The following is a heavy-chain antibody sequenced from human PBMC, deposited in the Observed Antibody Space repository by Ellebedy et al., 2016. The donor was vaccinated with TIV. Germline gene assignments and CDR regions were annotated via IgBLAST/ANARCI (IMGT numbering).Heavy chain of an antibody. CDR2: ISSSSSTI. V-gene: IGHV3-48*02. D-gene: IGHD2-21*02. J-gene: IGHJ2*01. CDR3: ARENRLVVTAHPNKYWYFDL. Sequence: GESLKISCAASGFTFSSYSMNWVRQAPEKGLEWVSYISSSSSTIYYADSVKGRFTISRDNAKNSLYLQMNSLRDEDTAVYYCARENRLVVTAHPNKYWYFDLWGRGTLVTVSS. CDR1: GFTFSSYS.